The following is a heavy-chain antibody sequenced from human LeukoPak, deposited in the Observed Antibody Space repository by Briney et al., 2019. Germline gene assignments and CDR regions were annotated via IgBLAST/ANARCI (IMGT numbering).Heavy chain of an antibody. CDR2: IIPIFGTA. D-gene: IGHD1-1*01. V-gene: IGHV1-69*13. CDR3: ARSAQLERLVWFDP. CDR1: GGTFSSYA. Sequence: LVKVSCKASGGTFSSYAISWVRQAPGQGLEWMGGIIPIFGTANYAQKFQGRVTITADESTSTAYMELSSLRSEDTAVYYCARSAQLERLVWFDPWGQGTLVTVSS. J-gene: IGHJ5*02.